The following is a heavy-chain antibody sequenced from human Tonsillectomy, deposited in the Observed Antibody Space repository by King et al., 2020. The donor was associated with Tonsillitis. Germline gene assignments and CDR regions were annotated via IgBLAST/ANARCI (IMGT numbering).Heavy chain of an antibody. CDR1: GFTFSSYS. CDR3: ARDLTVYYYDSSGYLFGAASSLDY. V-gene: IGHV3-21*01. Sequence: VQLVESGGGLVKPGGSLRLSCAASGFTFSSYSMNWVRQAPGKGLEWVSSISSSSSYIYYADSVKGRFTISRDNAKNSLYLQMNSLRAEDTAVYYCARDLTVYYYDSSGYLFGAASSLDYWGQGTLVTVSS. J-gene: IGHJ4*02. CDR2: ISSSSSYI. D-gene: IGHD3-22*01.